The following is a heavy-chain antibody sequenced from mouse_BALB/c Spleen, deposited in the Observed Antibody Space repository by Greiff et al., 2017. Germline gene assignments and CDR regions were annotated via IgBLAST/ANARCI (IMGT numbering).Heavy chain of an antibody. CDR3: ARGESYSYGYYAMDY. Sequence: EVQRVESGGGLVKPGGSLKLSCAASGFTFSSYSMSWVRQTPEKRLEWVASISSGGSTYYPDSVKGRFTISRDNARNILYLQISSLRSEDTAMYYCARGESYSYGYYAMDYWGQGTSVTVSS. J-gene: IGHJ4*01. CDR2: ISSGGST. V-gene: IGHV5-6-5*01. CDR1: GFTFSSYS. D-gene: IGHD2-12*01.